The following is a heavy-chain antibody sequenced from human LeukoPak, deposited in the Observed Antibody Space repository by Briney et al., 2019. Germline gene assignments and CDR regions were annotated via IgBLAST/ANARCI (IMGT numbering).Heavy chain of an antibody. J-gene: IGHJ4*02. CDR2: ISGSGGNT. D-gene: IGHD6-19*01. CDR3: AKDRVKRDLAVAGNYFDY. V-gene: IGHV3-23*01. CDR1: GFTFSSYA. Sequence: GGSLRLSCAASGFTFSSYAMSWVRQAPGKGLEWVSAISGSGGNTYYADSVKGRFTISRDNSKNTLYLQMNSLRAEDTAVYYCAKDRVKRDLAVAGNYFDYWGQGTLVTVSS.